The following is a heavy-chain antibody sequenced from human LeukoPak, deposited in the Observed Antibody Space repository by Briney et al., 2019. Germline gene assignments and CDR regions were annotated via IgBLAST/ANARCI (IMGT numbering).Heavy chain of an antibody. CDR1: GGSVSRNSYY. D-gene: IGHD2-2*01. Sequence: PETLSLTCTVSGGSVSRNSYYCSWVRQPPGKGLEWIGFIDYTKSANYNPSLPSRVTISVETSKNQFSLKLSSVTDADTAVYYCARDRKGYEGFDYWGQGTLVTVSS. J-gene: IGHJ4*02. V-gene: IGHV4-61*01. CDR2: IDYTKSA. CDR3: ARDRKGYEGFDY.